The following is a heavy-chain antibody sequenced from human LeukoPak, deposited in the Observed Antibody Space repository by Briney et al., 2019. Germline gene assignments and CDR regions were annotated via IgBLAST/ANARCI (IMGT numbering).Heavy chain of an antibody. CDR3: ARVDGDYDGNYYYYYGMDV. CDR1: GYTVTGYY. J-gene: IGHJ6*02. V-gene: IGHV1-2*02. CDR2: INPNSGGT. D-gene: IGHD4-23*01. Sequence: ASVKVSCKASGYTVTGYYMHWVRQAPGQGLEWMGWINPNSGGTNYAQKFQGRVTMTRDTSISTAYMELSRLRSDDTAVYYCARVDGDYDGNYYYYYGMDVWGQGTTVTVSS.